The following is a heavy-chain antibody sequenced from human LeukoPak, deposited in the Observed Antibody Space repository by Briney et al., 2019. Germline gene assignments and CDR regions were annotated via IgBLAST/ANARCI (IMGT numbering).Heavy chain of an antibody. CDR1: GGSISRYY. CDR3: ARVPTVTFFDY. CDR2: IYYSGST. D-gene: IGHD4-17*01. Sequence: SETLSLTCTVSGGSISRYYWGWIRQPPGKGLEWIGTIYYSGSTYYNPSLKSRVTISVDTSKNRFSLKLSSVTAADTAVYYCARVPTVTFFDYWGQGTLVTVSS. J-gene: IGHJ4*02. V-gene: IGHV4-39*01.